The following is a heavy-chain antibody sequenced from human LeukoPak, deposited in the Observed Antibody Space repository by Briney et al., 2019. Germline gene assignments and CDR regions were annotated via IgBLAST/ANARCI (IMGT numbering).Heavy chain of an antibody. V-gene: IGHV1-2*02. CDR3: ARFYCSSTSCQYNWFDP. D-gene: IGHD2-2*01. J-gene: IGHJ5*02. CDR1: GYTFTGYY. Sequence: ASVKVSCKASGYTFTGYYMHWVRQAPGQGLEWMGWINPNSGGTNSAQKSQGRVTLTRDTSISTAYMELSRLTSDDTAVYYCARFYCSSTSCQYNWFDPWGQGTLVTVSS. CDR2: INPNSGGT.